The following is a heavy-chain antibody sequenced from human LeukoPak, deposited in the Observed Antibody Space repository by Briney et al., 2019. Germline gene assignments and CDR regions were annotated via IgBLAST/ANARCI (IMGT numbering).Heavy chain of an antibody. V-gene: IGHV3-74*01. CDR2: INSDGSST. J-gene: IGHJ4*02. Sequence: PGGSLRLSCAASGFTFSSYWMHWVRQAPGKGLVWVSRINSDGSSTTYADSVKGRFTISRDNAKNTLYLQMSSLRAEDTAVYYCAKDAQRGFDYSNSLEHWGQGSLVTVSS. CDR1: GFTFSSYW. CDR3: AKDAQRGFDYSNSLEH. D-gene: IGHD4-11*01.